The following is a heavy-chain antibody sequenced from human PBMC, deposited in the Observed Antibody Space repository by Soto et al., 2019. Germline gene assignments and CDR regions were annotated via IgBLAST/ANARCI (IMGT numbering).Heavy chain of an antibody. CDR3: ARDAITRTLDY. V-gene: IGHV4-31*03. D-gene: IGHD1-20*01. J-gene: IGHJ4*02. CDR2: IYYSGST. CDR1: GGSISSGGYY. Sequence: SETLSLTCTVSGGSISSGGYYWSWIRQHPGKGLEWIGYIYYSGSTYYNPSLKSRFTISVDTSKNQFSLKLSSVTAADTAVYYCARDAITRTLDYWGQGTLVTVSS.